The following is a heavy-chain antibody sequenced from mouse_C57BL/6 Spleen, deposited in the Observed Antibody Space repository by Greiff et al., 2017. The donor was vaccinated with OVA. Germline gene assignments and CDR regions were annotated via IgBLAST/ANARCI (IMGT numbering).Heavy chain of an antibody. CDR2: IDPSDSET. CDR1: GYTFTSYW. V-gene: IGHV1-52*01. CDR3: ARFTTVVATNAIDD. Sequence: VKLQQPGAELVRPGSSVKLSCKASGYTFTSYWMHWVKQRPIQGLEWIGNIDPSDSETHYNQKFKDKATLTVDKSSSTAYMQLSSLTSEYSAVYYCARFTTVVATNAIDDWGQGTSVTVSS. J-gene: IGHJ4*01. D-gene: IGHD1-1*01.